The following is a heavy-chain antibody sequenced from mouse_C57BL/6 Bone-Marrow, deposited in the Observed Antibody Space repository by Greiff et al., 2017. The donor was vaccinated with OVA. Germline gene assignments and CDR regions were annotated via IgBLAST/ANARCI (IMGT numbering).Heavy chain of an antibody. D-gene: IGHD3-2*02. Sequence: EVQLQQSGPELVKPGASVKISCKASGYTFTDYYMNWVKQSHGKSLEWIGDINPNNGGTSYNQKFKGKATLTVDKSSSTAYMELRSLTSEDSAVYYCARGGQLRLRMDYWGQGTSVTVSS. CDR3: ARGGQLRLRMDY. CDR1: GYTFTDYY. CDR2: INPNNGGT. V-gene: IGHV1-26*01. J-gene: IGHJ4*01.